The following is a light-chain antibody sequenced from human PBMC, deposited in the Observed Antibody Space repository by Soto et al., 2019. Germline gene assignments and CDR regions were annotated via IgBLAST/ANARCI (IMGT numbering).Light chain of an antibody. CDR2: GGS. V-gene: IGKV1-39*01. CDR3: QQLNSYPIT. Sequence: DIQMTQSPSSLSASVGDRVTITCRASQNISSYLNWYQQKPGKAPKILIYGGSSLQSGVPSRFSGSGSGTDLILTISSLQPEDFATYYCQQLNSYPITFGQGTRLEN. J-gene: IGKJ5*01. CDR1: QNISSY.